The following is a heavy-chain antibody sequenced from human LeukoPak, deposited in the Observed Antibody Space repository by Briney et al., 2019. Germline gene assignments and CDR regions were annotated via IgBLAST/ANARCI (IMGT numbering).Heavy chain of an antibody. CDR2: INYSGNT. CDR1: GGSLSGYY. Sequence: SETLSLTCAVYGGSLSGYYWTWIRQSPGKGLEWIGEINYSGNTNYNRSLKSRVTKSADTSKNQFSLSLTSVTAADTAVYYCARRGTAYCRGGNCYSDKYFDYWGQGTQVTVSS. J-gene: IGHJ4*02. CDR3: ARRGTAYCRGGNCYSDKYFDY. V-gene: IGHV4-34*01. D-gene: IGHD2-15*01.